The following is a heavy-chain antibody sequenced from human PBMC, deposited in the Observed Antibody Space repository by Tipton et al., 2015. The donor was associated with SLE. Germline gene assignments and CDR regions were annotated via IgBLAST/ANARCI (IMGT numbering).Heavy chain of an antibody. D-gene: IGHD3-22*01. CDR3: ARGGIYHDDSGNFDY. J-gene: IGHJ4*02. CDR1: GGSFSGYY. Sequence: TLSLTCAVYGGSFSGYYWSWIRQPPGKGLEWIGEINHSGSTNYNPSLKSRVTISVDTSKNQFSLKLSSVTAADTAVYYCARGGIYHDDSGNFDYWGQGTLVTASS. CDR2: INHSGST. V-gene: IGHV4-34*01.